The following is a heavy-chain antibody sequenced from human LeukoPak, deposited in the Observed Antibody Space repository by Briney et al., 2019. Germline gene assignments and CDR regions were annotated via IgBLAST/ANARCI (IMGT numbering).Heavy chain of an antibody. CDR3: ARDLIHRSGEANY. J-gene: IGHJ4*02. CDR2: ISSSGSST. D-gene: IGHD3-22*01. V-gene: IGHV3-11*05. Sequence: GGSLSLSCALSGFTFSEFYMSWLRQARGKGGEWSSFISSSGSSTNYAASLKGRFTISRDNAKNSLYLQMNSLRAEDTAVYYCARDLIHRSGEANYWGWGALVTVSS. CDR1: GFTFSEFY.